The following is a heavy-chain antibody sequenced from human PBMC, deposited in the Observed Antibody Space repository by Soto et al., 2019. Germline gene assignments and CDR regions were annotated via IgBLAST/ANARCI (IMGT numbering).Heavy chain of an antibody. CDR1: GYTFTGYG. D-gene: IGHD6-19*01. V-gene: IGHV1-18*01. Sequence: GASVKVSCKASGYTFTGYGISWVRQAPGQGLEWMGWISAYNGNTNYAQKLQGRVTMTTDTSTSTAYMELRSLRSDDTAVYYCARELFSSGWPYDAFDIWGQGTMVPVSS. CDR3: ARELFSSGWPYDAFDI. J-gene: IGHJ3*02. CDR2: ISAYNGNT.